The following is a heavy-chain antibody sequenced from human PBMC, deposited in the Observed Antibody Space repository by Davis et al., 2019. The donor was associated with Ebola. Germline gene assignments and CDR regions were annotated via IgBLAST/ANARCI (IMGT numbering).Heavy chain of an antibody. CDR1: GFTFDDYA. CDR2: INWNSGSV. D-gene: IGHD2-8*02. J-gene: IGHJ3*02. CDR3: VKTRSNWWNDALEI. V-gene: IGHV3-9*01. Sequence: GGSLRLSCTASGFTFDDYAMHWVRQAPERGLDWVSGINWNSGSVDYADSGKGRFTISRDNSKNTLDLQMNSLRPEDTAVYYCVKTRSNWWNDALEIWGRGTMVIVSS.